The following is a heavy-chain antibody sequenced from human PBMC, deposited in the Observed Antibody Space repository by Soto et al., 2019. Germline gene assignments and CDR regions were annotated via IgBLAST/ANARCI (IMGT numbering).Heavy chain of an antibody. V-gene: IGHV3-48*03. Sequence: EVQLVESGGGLVQPGGSLRLSCAASGFTFSNYEMHWVRQAPGKGLEWISYISSSGMTTFYADSVRGRFTMSRDNAKNSLYLEMKTVRPEDTGVYYCAIWGSGSPLYDYGMGVWGQGTTVTVSS. J-gene: IGHJ6*02. D-gene: IGHD3-16*01. CDR2: ISSSGMTT. CDR3: AIWGSGSPLYDYGMGV. CDR1: GFTFSNYE.